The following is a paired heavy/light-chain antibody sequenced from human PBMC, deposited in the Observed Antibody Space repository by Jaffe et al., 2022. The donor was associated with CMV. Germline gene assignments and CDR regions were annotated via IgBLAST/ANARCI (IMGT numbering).Heavy chain of an antibody. CDR3: ASIRNVNGSYPTWYYYYMDV. CDR2: IIPILGIA. CDR1: GGTFSSYA. J-gene: IGHJ6*03. Sequence: QVQLVQSGAEVKKPGSSVKVSCKASGGTFSSYAISWVRQAPGQGLEWMGRIIPILGIANYAQKFQGRVTITADKSTSTAYMELSSLRSEDTAVYYCASIRNVNGSYPTWYYYYMDVWGKGTTVTVSS. V-gene: IGHV1-69*09. D-gene: IGHD1-26*01.
Light chain of an antibody. J-gene: IGLJ1*01. V-gene: IGLV3-1*01. CDR1: KLGDKY. CDR2: QDS. Sequence: SYELTQPPSVSVSPGQTASITCSGDKLGDKYACWYQQKPGQSPVLVIYQDSKRPSGIPERFSGSNSGNTATLTISGTQAMDEADYYCQAWDSSHCGVFGTGTKVTVL. CDR3: QAWDSSHCGV.